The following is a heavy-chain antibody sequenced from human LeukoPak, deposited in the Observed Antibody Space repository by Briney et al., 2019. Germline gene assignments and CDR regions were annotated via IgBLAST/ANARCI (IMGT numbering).Heavy chain of an antibody. CDR2: TRYDGSEQ. J-gene: IGHJ4*02. Sequence: GGSLRLSCEASGFTFKDYGMHWVRLAPGRGLELVAFTRYDGSEQFYAASVKGRFIISRDNSNNTLYLQMSTLRSEDTALYYCAKDTYSISLRGYYFDYWGQGTLVTVSS. CDR3: AKDTYSISLRGYYFDY. V-gene: IGHV3-30*02. D-gene: IGHD2-21*01. CDR1: GFTFKDYG.